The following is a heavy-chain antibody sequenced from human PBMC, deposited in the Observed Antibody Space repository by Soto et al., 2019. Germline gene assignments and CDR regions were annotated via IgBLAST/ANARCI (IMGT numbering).Heavy chain of an antibody. D-gene: IGHD3-22*01. CDR3: ARVRNYYDSSGCFPSYLPPPFDY. CDR1: GYTFTGYY. J-gene: IGHJ4*02. V-gene: IGHV1-2*02. Sequence: ASVKVSCKASGYTFTGYYMHWVRQAPGQGLEWMGWINPNSGGTNYAQKFQGRVTMTRDTSISTAYMELSRLRSDDTAVYYCARVRNYYDSSGCFPSYLPPPFDYWGQGTLVTVSS. CDR2: INPNSGGT.